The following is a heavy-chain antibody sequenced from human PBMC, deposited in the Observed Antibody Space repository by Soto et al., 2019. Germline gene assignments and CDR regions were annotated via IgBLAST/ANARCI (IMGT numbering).Heavy chain of an antibody. D-gene: IGHD3-22*01. CDR1: GGSISSSSYY. CDR3: ARQGGYYNLDY. Sequence: QLQLQESGPGLVKPSETLSLTCTVSGGSISSSSYYWGWIRQPPGKGLEWIGSIYYSGSTYYNPSLKSRVTISVYTSKNQFPLKLSSVTAADTAVYYCARQGGYYNLDYWGQGTLVTVSS. J-gene: IGHJ4*02. CDR2: IYYSGST. V-gene: IGHV4-39*01.